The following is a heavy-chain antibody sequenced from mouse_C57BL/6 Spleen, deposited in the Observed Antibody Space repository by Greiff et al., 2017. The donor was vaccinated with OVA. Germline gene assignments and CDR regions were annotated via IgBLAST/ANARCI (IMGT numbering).Heavy chain of an antibody. V-gene: IGHV1-15*01. CDR3: TRPFTTVVYYFDY. Sequence: VKLMESGAELVRPGASVTLSCKASGYTFTDYEMHWVKQTPVHGLEWIGAIDPETGGTAYNQKFKGKAILTADKSSSTAYMELRSLTSEDSAVYYCTRPFTTVVYYFDYWGQGTTLTVSS. J-gene: IGHJ2*01. CDR2: IDPETGGT. D-gene: IGHD1-1*01. CDR1: GYTFTDYE.